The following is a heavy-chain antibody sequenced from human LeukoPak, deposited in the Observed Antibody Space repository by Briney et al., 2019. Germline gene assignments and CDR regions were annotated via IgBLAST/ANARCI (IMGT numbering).Heavy chain of an antibody. D-gene: IGHD1-1*01. CDR3: AATGKTRFFDY. Sequence: ASVKVSCKTSGYTFTGYFIHWVRQAPGQGLEWMGWINPNSGGTSNLQKFRDRVTMTRDTSISTAYMDLSGLRSDDTAVYYCAATGKTRFFDYWGQGTLVTGSS. CDR1: GYTFTGYF. CDR2: INPNSGGT. J-gene: IGHJ4*02. V-gene: IGHV1-2*02.